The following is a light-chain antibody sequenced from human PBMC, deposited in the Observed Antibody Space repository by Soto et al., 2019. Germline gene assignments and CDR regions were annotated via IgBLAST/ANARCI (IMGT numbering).Light chain of an antibody. Sequence: EMALTAPPSIQSLSPGALPTPSSPASQSISRSLAWYQQKPGQAPRLLISDASTRATGIPARFSGSGSGTEFTLTISSLQSEDFALYYCHQYNSWPPGTLGQGTKVDIK. V-gene: IGKV3-15*01. CDR2: DAS. J-gene: IGKJ2*01. CDR1: QSISRS. CDR3: HQYNSWPPGT.